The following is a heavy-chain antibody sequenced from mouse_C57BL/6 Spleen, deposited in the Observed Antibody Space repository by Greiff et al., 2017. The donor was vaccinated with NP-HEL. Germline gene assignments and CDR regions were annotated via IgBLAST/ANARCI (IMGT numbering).Heavy chain of an antibody. CDR3: AREDYYGTRAWLAY. D-gene: IGHD1-1*01. CDR2: IDPSDSYT. Sequence: QVQLQQPGAELVKPGASVKLSCKASGYTFTSYWMQWVKQRPGQGLEWIGEIDPSDSYTNYNQKFKGKATLTVDTSSSTAYMQLSSLTSEDSAVYYCAREDYYGTRAWLAYWGQGTLVTVSA. V-gene: IGHV1-50*01. CDR1: GYTFTSYW. J-gene: IGHJ3*01.